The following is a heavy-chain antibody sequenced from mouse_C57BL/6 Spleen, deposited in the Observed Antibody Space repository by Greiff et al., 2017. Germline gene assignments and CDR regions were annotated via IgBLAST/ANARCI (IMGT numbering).Heavy chain of an antibody. CDR2: IDPSDSYT. CDR1: GYTFTSYW. D-gene: IGHD1-1*01. J-gene: IGHJ2*01. V-gene: IGHV1-69*01. Sequence: VQLVESGAELVMPGASVKLSCKASGYTFTSYWMHWVKQRPGQGLEWIGEIDPSDSYTNYNQKFKGKSTLTVDKSSSTAYMQLSSLTSEDSAVYYCARWDYVYFDYWGQGTTLTVSS. CDR3: ARWDYVYFDY.